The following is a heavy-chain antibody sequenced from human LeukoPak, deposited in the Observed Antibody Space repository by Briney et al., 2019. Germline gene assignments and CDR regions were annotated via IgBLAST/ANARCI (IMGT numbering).Heavy chain of an antibody. J-gene: IGHJ4*02. D-gene: IGHD3-3*01. CDR1: GYSFTSYW. CDR3: AKAKETDFWSGFLDY. CDR2: IYPGDSDT. V-gene: IGHV5-51*01. Sequence: GESLKISCKGSGYSFTSYWIGWVRQMPGKGLEWMGIIYPGDSDTRYSPSFQGQVTISADKSISTAYLQWSSLKASDTAMYYCAKAKETDFWSGFLDYWGQGTLVTVSS.